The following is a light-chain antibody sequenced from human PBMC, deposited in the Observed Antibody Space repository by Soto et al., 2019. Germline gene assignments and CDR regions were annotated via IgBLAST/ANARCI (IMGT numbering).Light chain of an antibody. CDR3: HQRKSWPQT. CDR2: QTS. V-gene: IGKV3-11*01. Sequence: IVLTRTQCTLSLSPWERATRSCRASQSVSIHLAWYQQRPGQAPRLLIYQTSIRAAGIPARFSASGSGTDFTLTISDVQPEDFALYYCHQRKSWPQTFGQGTIVDI. J-gene: IGKJ1*01. CDR1: QSVSIH.